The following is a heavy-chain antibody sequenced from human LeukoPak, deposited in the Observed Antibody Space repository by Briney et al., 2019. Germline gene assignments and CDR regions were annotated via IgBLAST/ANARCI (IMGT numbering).Heavy chain of an antibody. CDR1: GYTFTSYG. V-gene: IGHV1-18*01. Sequence: ASVKVSCKASGYTFTSYGISWVRQAPGQGLEWMGWISAYNGNTNYAQKLQCRVTMTTDTSTSTAYMELRSLRSDDTAVYYCARVVAQLVSYYYYMDVWGKGTTVTVSS. J-gene: IGHJ6*03. CDR3: ARVVAQLVSYYYYMDV. CDR2: ISAYNGNT. D-gene: IGHD6-6*01.